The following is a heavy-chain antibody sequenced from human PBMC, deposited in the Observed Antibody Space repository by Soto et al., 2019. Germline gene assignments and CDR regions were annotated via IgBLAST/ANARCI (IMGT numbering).Heavy chain of an antibody. CDR3: AQSPRSYYYDSSGYNWFDP. Sequence: GGSLRLSCAASGFTFTNYAMSWVRQAPGKGLEWVSAISASGGSTYYADSVKGRFTISRDNSKNTLYLQMNSLRAEDTAVYYCAQSPRSYYYDSSGYNWFDPWGQGTLVTVSS. V-gene: IGHV3-23*01. CDR2: ISASGGST. J-gene: IGHJ5*02. D-gene: IGHD3-22*01. CDR1: GFTFTNYA.